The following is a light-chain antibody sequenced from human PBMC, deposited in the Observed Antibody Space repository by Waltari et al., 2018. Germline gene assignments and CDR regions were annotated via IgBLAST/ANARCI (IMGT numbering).Light chain of an antibody. J-gene: IGLJ1*01. Sequence: QPVLTQPPSASASLGASVTLTCTRSSRSSNYNAAWYQQTPGKGPRFVMRVGTGGIVGSKGDGIPDRFSVLGSGLNRYLTIKNIQEEDESDYHCGADHGSGSSFVYVFGTGTKVTVL. CDR3: GADHGSGSSFVYV. CDR1: SRSSNYN. V-gene: IGLV9-49*03. CDR2: VGTGGIVG.